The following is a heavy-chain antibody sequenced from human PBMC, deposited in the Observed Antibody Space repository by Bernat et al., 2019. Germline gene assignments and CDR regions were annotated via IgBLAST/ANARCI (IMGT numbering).Heavy chain of an antibody. J-gene: IGHJ4*02. CDR1: GGSISSGDYY. D-gene: IGHD2-8*01. CDR2: IYYSGST. V-gene: IGHV4-30-4*01. CDR3: ARDHPYCTNGVCYGLDLDY. Sequence: QVQLQESGPGLVKPSQTLSLTCTVSGGSISSGDYYWSWIRQPPGKGLEWIGYIYYSGSTYYNPSLKSRVTISVDTSKNQFSLKLSSVTAADTAVYYCARDHPYCTNGVCYGLDLDYWGQGTLVTVSS.